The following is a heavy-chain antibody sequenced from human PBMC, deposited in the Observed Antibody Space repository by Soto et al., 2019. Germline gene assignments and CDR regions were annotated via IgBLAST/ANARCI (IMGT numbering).Heavy chain of an antibody. D-gene: IGHD1-26*01. CDR2: ISYDGSNK. Sequence: QVQLVESGGGVVQPGRSLRLSCAASGFTFSHYGIHWVRQAPGKGLEWVAVISYDGSNKNYADSVKGRFTVSRDNSKNTLYLQMNSLSAEDTAVYFCARYSGKYQGPIDYWGQGTLVTVSS. V-gene: IGHV3-30*03. J-gene: IGHJ4*02. CDR3: ARYSGKYQGPIDY. CDR1: GFTFSHYG.